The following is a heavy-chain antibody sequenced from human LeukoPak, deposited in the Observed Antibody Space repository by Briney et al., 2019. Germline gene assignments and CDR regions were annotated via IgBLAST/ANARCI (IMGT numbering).Heavy chain of an antibody. CDR1: GGSLSDYS. CDR2: INHSGST. CDR3: ARVPGRPAAVFDY. D-gene: IGHD2-2*01. J-gene: IGHJ4*02. V-gene: IGHV4-34*01. Sequence: PSETLSLTCAVYGGSLSDYSWSWIRQPPGKGLEWIGEINHSGSTNHNPSLKSRVTISVDTSKNQFSLKLSSVTAADTAFYYCARVPGRPAAVFDYWGQGTLVTVSS.